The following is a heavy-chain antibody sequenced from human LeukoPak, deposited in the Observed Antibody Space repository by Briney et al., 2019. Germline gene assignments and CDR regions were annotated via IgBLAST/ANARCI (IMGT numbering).Heavy chain of an antibody. CDR1: GYTFTGYY. V-gene: IGHV1-2*02. J-gene: IGHJ4*02. CDR3: ARSEGY. Sequence: ASVEVSCKASGYTFTGYYIHWVRQAPGQGLEWMGWINANSGGTNYAQKFQGRVTMTSDTSTTTAYMELNRLTSDDTAVYYCARSEGYWGQGTLVTVSS. D-gene: IGHD6-25*01. CDR2: INANSGGT.